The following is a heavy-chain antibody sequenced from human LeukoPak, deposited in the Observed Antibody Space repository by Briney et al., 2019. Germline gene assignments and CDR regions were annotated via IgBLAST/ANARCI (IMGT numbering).Heavy chain of an antibody. Sequence: PGRSLRLSCAASGFTFSSYGMHWVRQAPGKGLEWVAVISYDGSNKYYADSVKGRFTISRDNSKNTLYLQMNSLRAEDTAVYYCANTYYDYVWGSYRYGNFDYWGQGTLVTVSS. CDR1: GFTFSSYG. D-gene: IGHD3-16*02. CDR3: ANTYYDYVWGSYRYGNFDY. J-gene: IGHJ4*02. CDR2: ISYDGSNK. V-gene: IGHV3-30*18.